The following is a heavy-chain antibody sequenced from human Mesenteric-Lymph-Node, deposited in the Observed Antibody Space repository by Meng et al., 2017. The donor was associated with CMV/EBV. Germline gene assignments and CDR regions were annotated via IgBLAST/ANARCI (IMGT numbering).Heavy chain of an antibody. J-gene: IGHJ5*01. CDR3: AFYYGSGTYYSPLDS. Sequence: GGSLRLSCAVSGFPFSFYSMHWVRQTPGKGLEWVGLMSHDGSQKKYADSVEGRFTISRDNSKNTLYLQLNSLRPEDTAMYYCAFYYGSGTYYSPLDSWGQGTLVTVSS. D-gene: IGHD3-10*01. V-gene: IGHV3-30*04. CDR2: MSHDGSQK. CDR1: GFPFSFYS.